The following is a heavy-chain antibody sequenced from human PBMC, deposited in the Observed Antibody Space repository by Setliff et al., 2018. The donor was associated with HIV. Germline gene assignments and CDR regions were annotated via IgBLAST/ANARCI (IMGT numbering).Heavy chain of an antibody. J-gene: IGHJ4*02. D-gene: IGHD3-22*01. CDR3: ARKGKYYYDSSGYSN. CDR1: GGPISSGGYY. CDR2: IYYSGST. V-gene: IGHV4-31*03. Sequence: SETLSLTCTVSGGPISSGGYYWSWIRQHPGKGLEWIGYIYYSGSTYYNPSLKSRVTISVDTSKNQFSLKLSSVTAADTAGYYCARKGKYYYDSSGYSNGGQGTLVTVSS.